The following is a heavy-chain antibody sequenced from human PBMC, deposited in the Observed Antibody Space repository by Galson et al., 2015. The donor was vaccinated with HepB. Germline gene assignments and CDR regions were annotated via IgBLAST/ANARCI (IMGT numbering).Heavy chain of an antibody. CDR2: IKRNAEGDIA. V-gene: IGHV3-15*01. D-gene: IGHD6-13*01. CDR3: TTTSSVSEMYSSSWFDF. CDR1: KFTFSSAW. J-gene: IGHJ4*02. Sequence: SLRLSCAASKFTFSSAWMSWVRQAPGKGLEWVGRIKRNAEGDIADYAAPVRGRFTISRDDSKDMVYVEMNSLKTEDTAVYYCTTTSSVSEMYSSSWFDFWGQGTLVTVSS.